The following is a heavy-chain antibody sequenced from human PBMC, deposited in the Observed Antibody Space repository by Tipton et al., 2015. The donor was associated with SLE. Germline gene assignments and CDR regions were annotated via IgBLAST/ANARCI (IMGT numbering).Heavy chain of an antibody. J-gene: IGHJ3*02. CDR2: ISYDGSNK. CDR1: GFTFSSYA. CDR3: AKLALVGYCSSTSCYADAFDI. Sequence: SLRLSCAASGFTFSSYAMHWVRQAPGKGLEWVAVISYDGSNKYYADSVKGRFTISRDNSKNTLYLQMNSLRAEDTAVYYCAKLALVGYCSSTSCYADAFDIWGQGTMVTVSS. D-gene: IGHD2-2*01. V-gene: IGHV3-30-3*02.